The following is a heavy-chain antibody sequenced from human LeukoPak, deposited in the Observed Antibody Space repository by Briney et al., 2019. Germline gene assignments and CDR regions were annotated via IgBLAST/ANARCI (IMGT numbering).Heavy chain of an antibody. J-gene: IGHJ4*02. CDR3: ARDERYCSGGSCFYFDY. CDR2: ISSSSSTI. CDR1: GFTFSSYS. Sequence: GGSLRLSCAASGFTFSSYSKNWVRQAPGKGLEWVSYISSSSSTIYYADSVKGRFTISIDNAKNALYLQMNSLRAEDTAVSYCARDERYCSGGSCFYFDYWGQGTLVTVSS. V-gene: IGHV3-48*01. D-gene: IGHD2-15*01.